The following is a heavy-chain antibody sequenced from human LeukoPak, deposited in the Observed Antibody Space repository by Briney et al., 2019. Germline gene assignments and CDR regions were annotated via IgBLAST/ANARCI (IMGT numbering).Heavy chain of an antibody. CDR3: ARGASYSSSWYKYYYYMDV. V-gene: IGHV3-53*01. CDR1: GFTVSSND. Sequence: GGSLRLSCAASGFTVSSNDMSWVRQAPGKGLEWVSVIYSGGSTYYADSVKGRFTISRDNSKNTLYLQMNSLRAEDTAVYYCARGASYSSSWYKYYYYMDVWGKGTTVTISS. J-gene: IGHJ6*03. D-gene: IGHD6-13*01. CDR2: IYSGGST.